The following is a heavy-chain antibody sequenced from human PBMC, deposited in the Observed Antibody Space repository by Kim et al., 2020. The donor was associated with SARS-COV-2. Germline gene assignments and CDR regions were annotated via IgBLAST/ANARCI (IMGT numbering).Heavy chain of an antibody. CDR1: GYTLTELS. V-gene: IGHV1-24*01. CDR2: FDPEDGET. Sequence: ASVKVSCKVSGYTLTELSMHWVRQAPGKGLEWMGGFDPEDGETIYAQKFQGRVTMTEDTSTDTAYMELSSLRSEDTAVYYCATEGGIAAAQRDWFDPWGQGTLVTVSS. CDR3: ATEGGIAAAQRDWFDP. D-gene: IGHD6-13*01. J-gene: IGHJ5*02.